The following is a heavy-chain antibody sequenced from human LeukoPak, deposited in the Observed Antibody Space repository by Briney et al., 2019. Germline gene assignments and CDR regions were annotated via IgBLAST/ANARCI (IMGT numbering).Heavy chain of an antibody. CDR3: ARDKVVGPSNFDY. Sequence: QPGGSLRLSCAASGFTFSSYGMSWVRQAPGKGLEWVSAISGSGGSTYYADSVKGRFTISRDNSKNTLYLQMNSLRAEDTAVYYCARDKVVGPSNFDYWGQGTLVTVSS. D-gene: IGHD1-26*01. CDR2: ISGSGGST. CDR1: GFTFSSYG. J-gene: IGHJ4*02. V-gene: IGHV3-23*01.